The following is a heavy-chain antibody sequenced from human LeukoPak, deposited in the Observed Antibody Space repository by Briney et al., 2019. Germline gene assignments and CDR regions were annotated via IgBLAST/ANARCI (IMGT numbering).Heavy chain of an antibody. CDR2: IYHSGNT. J-gene: IGHJ5*02. CDR3: ALEPARRLSWFDP. CDR1: GYSISSGYY. V-gene: IGHV4-38-2*02. Sequence: SETLSLTCTVSGYSISSGYYWGWIRQPPGKGLEWIANIYHSGNTYYNPSLKSRVTISVDTSRNQFSLKLSSVTAADTAVYYCALEPARRLSWFDPWGQGTLVTVSS. D-gene: IGHD1-14*01.